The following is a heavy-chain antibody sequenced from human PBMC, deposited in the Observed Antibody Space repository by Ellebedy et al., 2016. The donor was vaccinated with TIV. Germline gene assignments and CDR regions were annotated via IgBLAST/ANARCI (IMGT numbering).Heavy chain of an antibody. V-gene: IGHV1-18*01. CDR2: ISAYNGNT. J-gene: IGHJ6*02. CDR3: ARDPRSSRLQYYYYYYGVDV. Sequence: ASVKVSXKASGYTFTSYGISWVRQAPGQGLEWMGWISAYNGNTNYAQKLQGRVTMTTDTSTSTAYMELRSLRSEDTAVYYCARDPRSSRLQYYYYYYGVDVWGQGTTVTVSS. D-gene: IGHD6-13*01. CDR1: GYTFTSYG.